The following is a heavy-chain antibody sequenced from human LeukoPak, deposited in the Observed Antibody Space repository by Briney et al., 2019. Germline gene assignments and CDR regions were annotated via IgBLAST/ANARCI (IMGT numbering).Heavy chain of an antibody. J-gene: IGHJ4*02. CDR2: NSCFSSY. D-gene: IGHD3-10*01. CDR1: GHPFSSYS. V-gene: IGHV3-21*01. Sequence: KPGGSLRLSCGTSGHPFSSYSVNWVPQAPGKGVEWVSCNSCFSSYYADSVKGRFTNSRDNHKNSLYPQMNSLRAEDTAVYYCARDVYGAGSYYIDYWGQGTLVTVSS. CDR3: ARDVYGAGSYYIDY.